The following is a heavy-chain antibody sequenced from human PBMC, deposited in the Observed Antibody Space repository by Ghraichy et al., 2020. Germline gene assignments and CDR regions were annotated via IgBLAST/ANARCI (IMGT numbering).Heavy chain of an antibody. CDR1: GFTFSSYA. CDR3: AGVLWFGELLGHRNWFDP. Sequence: GESLNISCAASGFTFSSYAMSWVRQAPGKGLEWVSAISGSGGSTYYADSVKGRFTISRDNSKNTLYLQMNSLRAEDTAVYYCAGVLWFGELLGHRNWFDPWGQGTLVTVSS. J-gene: IGHJ5*02. V-gene: IGHV3-23*01. D-gene: IGHD3-10*01. CDR2: ISGSGGST.